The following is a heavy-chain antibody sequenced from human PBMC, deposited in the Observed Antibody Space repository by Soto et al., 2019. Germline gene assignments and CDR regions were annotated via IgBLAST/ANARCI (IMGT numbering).Heavy chain of an antibody. Sequence: EVQLVQSGAEVKKPGESLRISCKGSGYSFTSYWISWVRQMPGKGLEWMGRIDPSDSYTNYSPSFQGHVTISADKSISTAYLQWSSLKASDTAMYYCATHPPLYDSSGYYDDYWGQGTLVTVSS. CDR3: ATHPPLYDSSGYYDDY. D-gene: IGHD3-22*01. CDR2: IDPSDSYT. J-gene: IGHJ4*02. V-gene: IGHV5-10-1*03. CDR1: GYSFTSYW.